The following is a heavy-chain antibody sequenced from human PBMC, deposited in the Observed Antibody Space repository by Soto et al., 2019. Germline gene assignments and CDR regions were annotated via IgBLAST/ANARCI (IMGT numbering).Heavy chain of an antibody. CDR3: ARDPWEILPLGLPQWLDP. Sequence: ASVKVSCKASGYTFTSYGISWVRQAPGQGLEWMGWISAYNGNTNYAQKLQGRVTMTTDTSTSTAYMELRSLRSDDTAVYYCARDPWEILPLGLPQWLDPRGQGTLGTGSS. V-gene: IGHV1-18*01. CDR1: GYTFTSYG. D-gene: IGHD1-26*01. CDR2: ISAYNGNT. J-gene: IGHJ5*02.